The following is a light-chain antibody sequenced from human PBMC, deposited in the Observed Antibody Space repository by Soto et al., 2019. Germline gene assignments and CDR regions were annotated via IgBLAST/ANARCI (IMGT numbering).Light chain of an antibody. CDR3: QSYDSSLRGSV. J-gene: IGLJ1*01. V-gene: IGLV1-40*01. CDR1: SSNIGAGYD. CDR2: GNS. Sequence: QSVLTQPPSVFGAPGQRVTISCTGSSSNIGAGYDVHWYQQLPGTAPKLLIYGNSNRPSGVPDRFSGSKSGTSASLAITGLQAEDEADYYCQSYDSSLRGSVFGTGTKLTVL.